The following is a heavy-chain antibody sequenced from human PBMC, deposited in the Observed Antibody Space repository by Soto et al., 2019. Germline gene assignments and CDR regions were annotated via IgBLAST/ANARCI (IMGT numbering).Heavy chain of an antibody. CDR3: VRDQGYCTNGVCNYYYGMDV. J-gene: IGHJ6*02. D-gene: IGHD2-8*01. CDR1: GFTFSSYS. Sequence: GGSLRLSCAASGFTFSSYSMNWVRQAPGKGLEWVSSISSSSSYIYYADSVKGRFTISRDNAKNSLYLQMNSLRAEDTAVYYCVRDQGYCTNGVCNYYYGMDVWGQGTTVTVSS. CDR2: ISSSSSYI. V-gene: IGHV3-21*01.